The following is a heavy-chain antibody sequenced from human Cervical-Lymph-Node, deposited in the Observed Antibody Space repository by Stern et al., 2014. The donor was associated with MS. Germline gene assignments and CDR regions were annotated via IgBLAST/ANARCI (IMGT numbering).Heavy chain of an antibody. CDR1: GDSVSSNNAA. J-gene: IGHJ3*01. CDR3: ARAGYYMEAAFDF. D-gene: IGHD3-22*01. CDR2: TYFRSRWYN. Sequence: QVQLGQSGPGLVKPSQTLSLTCAISGDSVSSNNAAWSWIRQSPSRGLEWLGRTYFRSRWYNDYAVSVRTRVTISQDTSKNQFSLQLISVTPDDTAIYYCARAGYYMEAAFDFWGQGTVVTVSS. V-gene: IGHV6-1*01.